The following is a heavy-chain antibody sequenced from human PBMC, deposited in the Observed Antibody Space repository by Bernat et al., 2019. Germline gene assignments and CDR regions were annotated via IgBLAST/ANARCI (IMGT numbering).Heavy chain of an antibody. V-gene: IGHV1-69*17. CDR1: GGTFRRYA. Sequence: QVQLVQSGAEVKKPGSSVKVSCKASGGTFRRYAISWVRQAPGQGLEWMGGIIPIFGITNYAQKFQGRVTITADKSTSTAYMELSSLRSEDTAVYYCARADPGADYGVPFGAFDIWGQGTMVTVSS. CDR2: IIPIFGIT. J-gene: IGHJ3*02. D-gene: IGHD4-17*01. CDR3: ARADPGADYGVPFGAFDI.